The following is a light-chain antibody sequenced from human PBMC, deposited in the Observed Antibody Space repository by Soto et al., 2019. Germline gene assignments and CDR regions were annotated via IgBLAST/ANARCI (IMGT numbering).Light chain of an antibody. V-gene: IGKV1-5*01. J-gene: IGKJ5*01. CDR3: QQYNSYPIT. CDR1: QSVSNW. Sequence: DIQMTQSPSTLSASVGDRVTITCRASQSVSNWLAWYQQKRGKAPELLIYDASSLKSGVPSRFSGSGSGTEFTLTISGLQPDDFASYYCQQYNSYPITFGQGTRLEIK. CDR2: DAS.